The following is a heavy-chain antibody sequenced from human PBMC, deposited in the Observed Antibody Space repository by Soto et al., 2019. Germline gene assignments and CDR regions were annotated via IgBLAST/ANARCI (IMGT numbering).Heavy chain of an antibody. V-gene: IGHV3-23*01. J-gene: IGHJ4*02. D-gene: IGHD4-17*01. Sequence: EVQLLESGGGLVQPGGSLRLSCAASGFTFSSYAMSWVRQAPGKGLEWVSAISGSGGSTYYADSVKGRFTISRDNSQNTLYLQMNSLRADDTAVYYCAKDRALLVTTCQFDYWVQGTLVTVSS. CDR2: ISGSGGST. CDR1: GFTFSSYA. CDR3: AKDRALLVTTCQFDY.